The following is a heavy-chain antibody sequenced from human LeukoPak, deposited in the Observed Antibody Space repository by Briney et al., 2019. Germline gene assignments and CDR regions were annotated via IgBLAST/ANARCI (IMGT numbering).Heavy chain of an antibody. Sequence: GGALRLSCTASGFTSNNYGRHWVRPAPVKGLERVEVIWCNGSNRYYADTVTGRFTITRDNSKNTLYLQMNSLRVEDTAEYSWARDDAGTTTHGGLDYWGQGTRVTVS. CDR2: IWCNGSNR. J-gene: IGHJ4*02. CDR1: GFTSNNYG. CDR3: ARDDAGTTTHGGLDY. V-gene: IGHV3-33*01. D-gene: IGHD1-1*01.